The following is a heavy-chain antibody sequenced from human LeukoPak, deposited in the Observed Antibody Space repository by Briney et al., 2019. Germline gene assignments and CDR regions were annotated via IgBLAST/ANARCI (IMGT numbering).Heavy chain of an antibody. Sequence: PSETLSLTCAVYGGSFSGYHWSWIRQPPGKGLDWVGEIHYDGTTNYNPSLKNGVTIAVDMSKSQFSVTLTSVTAADTGVYFCARGPHQQWPPMQYWGQGSLVTVSS. J-gene: IGHJ4*02. CDR1: GGSFSGYH. CDR2: IHYDGTT. V-gene: IGHV4-34*01. CDR3: ARGPHQQWPPMQY. D-gene: IGHD6-19*01.